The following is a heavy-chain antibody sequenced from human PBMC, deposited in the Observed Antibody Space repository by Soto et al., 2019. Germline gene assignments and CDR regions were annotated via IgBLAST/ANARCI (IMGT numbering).Heavy chain of an antibody. CDR3: ASGTHDFWSGYRYYPFGMDV. CDR1: GASVTSGNYY. D-gene: IGHD3-3*01. J-gene: IGHJ6*02. Sequence: QVQLQESGPGLVKPSETLSLSCSVSGASVTSGNYYWSWIRQPPGTGLEWIGHINYSGSTKYNPSLKSRVTISVETSKNQFSLNLNSVTAADTAVYYCASGTHDFWSGYRYYPFGMDVWGQGTTVTVSS. CDR2: INYSGST. V-gene: IGHV4-61*01.